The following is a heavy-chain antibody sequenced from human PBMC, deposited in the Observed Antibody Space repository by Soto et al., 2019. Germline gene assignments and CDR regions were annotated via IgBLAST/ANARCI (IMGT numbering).Heavy chain of an antibody. V-gene: IGHV4-34*01. CDR3: AREDDGGDRDYYGLDV. Sequence: SETLSLTCAVYGGSFSGYYWSWIRQPPGKGLEWIGYIHHSGSINFNPSLQSRVSMSVDTSKNLFSLKLSSVTAADTAVYFCAREDDGGDRDYYGLDVWGQGTTVTVSS. CDR1: GGSFSGYY. D-gene: IGHD2-21*02. J-gene: IGHJ6*02. CDR2: IHHSGSI.